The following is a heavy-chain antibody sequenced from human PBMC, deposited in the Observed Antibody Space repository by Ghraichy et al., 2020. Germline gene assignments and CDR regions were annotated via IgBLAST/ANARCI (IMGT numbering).Heavy chain of an antibody. CDR2: IYYSGST. D-gene: IGHD1-26*01. CDR1: GGSISSYY. Sequence: SETLSLTCTVSGGSISSYYWSWIRQPPGKGLEWIGYIYYSGSTNYNPSLKSRVTISVDTSKNQFSLKLSSVTAADTAVYYCARGGPFEWELLGGEYNWFDPWGQGTLVTVSS. CDR3: ARGGPFEWELLGGEYNWFDP. J-gene: IGHJ5*02. V-gene: IGHV4-59*01.